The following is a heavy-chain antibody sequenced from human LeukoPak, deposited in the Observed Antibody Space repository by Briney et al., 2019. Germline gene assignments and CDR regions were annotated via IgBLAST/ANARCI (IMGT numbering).Heavy chain of an antibody. CDR3: ARFCSGGSCYGTRFDP. J-gene: IGHJ5*02. CDR1: GGSLSGFY. D-gene: IGHD2-15*01. Sequence: SETLSLTCAVYGGSLSGFYWSWIRQPPGKGLEWIGYIYYSGSTNYNPSLKSRVTISVDTSKNQFSLKLSSVTAADTAVYYCARFCSGGSCYGTRFDPWGQGTLVTVSS. V-gene: IGHV4-59*12. CDR2: IYYSGST.